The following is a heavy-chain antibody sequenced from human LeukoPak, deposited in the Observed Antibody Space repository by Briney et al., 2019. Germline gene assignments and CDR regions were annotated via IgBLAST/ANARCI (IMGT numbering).Heavy chain of an antibody. CDR3: ARGAGYSSSAVDP. J-gene: IGHJ5*02. CDR1: GYTFTSYY. CDR2: INPSGGST. D-gene: IGHD6-6*01. V-gene: IGHV1-46*01. Sequence: ASVTVSFKASGYTFTSYYMHWVRQPPGQGLEWMGIINPSGGSTSYAQKFQGRVTMNRDMSTSTVYVELSSLRSEDTAVYYCARGAGYSSSAVDPWGQGTLVTVSS.